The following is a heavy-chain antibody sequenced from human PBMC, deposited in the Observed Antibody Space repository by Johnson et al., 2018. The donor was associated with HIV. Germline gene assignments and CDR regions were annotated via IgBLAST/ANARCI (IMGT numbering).Heavy chain of an antibody. CDR1: GFTFDYHD. V-gene: IGHV3-20*04. D-gene: IGHD3-22*01. J-gene: IGHJ3*02. CDR2: INWNGGST. Sequence: MQLVESGGGLARPGGSLRLSCAASGFTFDYHDMTWVRQVPGKGLEWVSGINWNGGSTGYADSVKGRFTISRDNAKKSLYLQMNSLRVEDTALYYCARAPHYYDTSGYFSAAFDMWGQGTMVTVSS. CDR3: ARAPHYYDTSGYFSAAFDM.